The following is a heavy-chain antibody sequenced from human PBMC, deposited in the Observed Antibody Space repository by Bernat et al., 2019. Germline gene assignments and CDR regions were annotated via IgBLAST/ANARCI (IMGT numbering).Heavy chain of an antibody. D-gene: IGHD3-10*01. CDR3: ARDGFAGDLDY. CDR2: ISYDGSNK. V-gene: IGHV3-30-3*01. J-gene: IGHJ4*02. CDR1: GFTFSSYA. Sequence: QVQLVESGGGVVQPGRSLRLSCAASGFTFSSYAMHWVRQAPGKGLEWVAVISYDGSNKYYADSVKGRFTISRDNSKNTLYLQMNSLRAEDTAVYYCARDGFAGDLDYWGQGTLVTVSS.